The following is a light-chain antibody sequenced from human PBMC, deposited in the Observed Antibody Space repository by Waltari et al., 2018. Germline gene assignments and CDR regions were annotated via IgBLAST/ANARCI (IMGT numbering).Light chain of an antibody. Sequence: EIVLTQSPATLSLSPGERATRSCGASQSVSNSYLALYQQKPGLAPRLLIYDASSSATGIPDRFSGSGSGTDFTLTISRLEPEDFAVYYCQQYGSSPGTFGQGTKVEIK. J-gene: IGKJ1*01. CDR2: DAS. CDR3: QQYGSSPGT. V-gene: IGKV3D-20*01. CDR1: QSVSNSY.